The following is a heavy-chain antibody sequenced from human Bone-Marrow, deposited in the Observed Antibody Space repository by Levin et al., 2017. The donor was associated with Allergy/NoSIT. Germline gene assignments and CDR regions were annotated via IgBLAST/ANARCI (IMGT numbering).Heavy chain of an antibody. CDR2: IYYSGST. D-gene: IGHD3-22*01. Sequence: PSETLSLTCTVSGGSISSYYWSWIRQPPGKGLEWIGYIYYSGSTNYNPSLKSRVTISVDTSKNQFSLKLSSVTAADTAVYYCARGVYDSSGYNFDYWGQGTLVTVSS. J-gene: IGHJ4*02. CDR3: ARGVYDSSGYNFDY. CDR1: GGSISSYY. V-gene: IGHV4-59*01.